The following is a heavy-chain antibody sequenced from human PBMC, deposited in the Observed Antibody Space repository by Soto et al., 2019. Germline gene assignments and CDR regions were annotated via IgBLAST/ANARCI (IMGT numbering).Heavy chain of an antibody. V-gene: IGHV4-31*03. CDR1: GGSISSGGYY. Sequence: SETLSLTCTVSGGSISSGGYYWSWIRQHPGKGLEWIGYIYYSGSTYYNPSLKSRVTISVDTSKNQFSLKLSSVTAADTAVYYCARGQRYCSSTSCQMRAFDAFAIWGQGTMVTV. CDR3: ARGQRYCSSTSCQMRAFDAFAI. CDR2: IYYSGST. D-gene: IGHD2-2*01. J-gene: IGHJ3*02.